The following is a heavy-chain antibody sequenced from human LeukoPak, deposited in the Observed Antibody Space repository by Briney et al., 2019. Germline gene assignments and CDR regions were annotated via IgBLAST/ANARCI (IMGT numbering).Heavy chain of an antibody. V-gene: IGHV1-2*02. CDR2: INPNSGGT. CDR1: GYTFTGYY. Sequence: ASVKVSCKASGYTFTGYYMHWVRQAPGQGLEWMGWINPNSGGTNYALKFQGRVTMTRDTSISTAFMELSRLTSDDTAVYHCTGGATTPVYWGQGTLVTVSS. J-gene: IGHJ4*02. D-gene: IGHD5-12*01. CDR3: TGGATTPVY.